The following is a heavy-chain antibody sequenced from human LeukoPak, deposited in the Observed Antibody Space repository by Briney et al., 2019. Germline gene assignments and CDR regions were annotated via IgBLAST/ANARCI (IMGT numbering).Heavy chain of an antibody. Sequence: PGGSLRLSCAASGFTFSDYYMSWIRQAPGKGLEWVSYISSSSSYTNHADSVKGRFTISRDNAKNSLYLQMNSLRAEDTAVYYCARDKYGSGSPSFDPWGQGTLVTVSS. V-gene: IGHV3-11*06. D-gene: IGHD3-10*01. CDR1: GFTFSDYY. CDR2: ISSSSSYT. J-gene: IGHJ5*02. CDR3: ARDKYGSGSPSFDP.